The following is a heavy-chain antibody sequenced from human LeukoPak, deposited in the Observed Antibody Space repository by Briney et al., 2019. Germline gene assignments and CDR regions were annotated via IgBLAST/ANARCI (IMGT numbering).Heavy chain of an antibody. V-gene: IGHV4-4*02. D-gene: IGHD4-17*01. J-gene: IGHJ4*02. CDR1: GGSISSSNW. CDR3: ARDPGTVTTGFDY. CDR2: IYHSGST. Sequence: PSGTLSLTCAVSGGSISSSNWWSWVRQPPGKGLEWIGEIYHSGSTNYNPSLKSQVTISVDKSKNQFSLKLSSATAADTAVYYCARDPGTVTTGFDYWGQGTLVTVSS.